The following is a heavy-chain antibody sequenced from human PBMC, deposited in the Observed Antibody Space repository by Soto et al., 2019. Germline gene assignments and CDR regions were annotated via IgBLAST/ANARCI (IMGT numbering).Heavy chain of an antibody. J-gene: IGHJ3*02. CDR2: IIPLFGTL. V-gene: IGHV1-69*12. Sequence: QVQLVQSGAEVKKPGSSVKVSCKASGGSISTPDTSWVRQAPGQGLEWMGGIIPLFGTLNYAQKFQGRVTMTADESTSTAYMELSSLRFEDTAVYYCVRFFPPWYTTKDAFDIWGQGTMVTVSA. CDR3: VRFFPPWYTTKDAFDI. CDR1: GGSISTPD. D-gene: IGHD1-1*01.